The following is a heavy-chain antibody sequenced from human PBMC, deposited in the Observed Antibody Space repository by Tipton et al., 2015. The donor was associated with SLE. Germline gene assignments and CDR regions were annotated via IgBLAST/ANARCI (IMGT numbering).Heavy chain of an antibody. Sequence: TLSLTCTVSGGSISSHFWSWIRQPPGKGLEWIGYIHYSGSTNSNPSLKSRVTISRDTSKNQFSLKLSSVTAADTAVYYCARENVRGYYYYGMDVWGQGTTVTVSS. J-gene: IGHJ6*02. CDR3: ARENVRGYYYYGMDV. V-gene: IGHV4-59*11. CDR2: IHYSGST. D-gene: IGHD3-10*02. CDR1: GGSISSHF.